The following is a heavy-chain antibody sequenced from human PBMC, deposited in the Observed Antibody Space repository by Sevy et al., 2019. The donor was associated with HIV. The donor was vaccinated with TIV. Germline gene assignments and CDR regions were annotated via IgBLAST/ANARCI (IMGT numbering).Heavy chain of an antibody. V-gene: IGHV4-34*01. Sequence: SETLSLTCAVHDGSFSGYYWNWIRQLPGKGLEWIGEINESGITYYNPSLKSRVTISVDTSKKQFSLKLNSLTAVDSAVYFCARSPPVLAVPGVRSGFDPWGQGTLVTVSS. CDR1: DGSFSGYY. J-gene: IGHJ5*02. CDR2: INESGIT. D-gene: IGHD3-10*02. CDR3: ARSPPVLAVPGVRSGFDP.